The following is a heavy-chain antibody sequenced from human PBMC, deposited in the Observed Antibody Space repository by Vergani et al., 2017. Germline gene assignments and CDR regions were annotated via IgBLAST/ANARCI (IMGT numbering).Heavy chain of an antibody. J-gene: IGHJ4*02. D-gene: IGHD5-12*01. CDR1: GGSVSSGSYY. Sequence: QVQLQESGPGLVKPSETLSLTCTVSGGSVSSGSYYWSWIRQPPGKGLEWIGYIYYSGSTNYNPSLKSRVTISVETSKNQFSLKLSSVTAADTAVYYCARSWAGLRLSFDYWGQGTLVTVSS. V-gene: IGHV4-61*01. CDR2: IYYSGST. CDR3: ARSWAGLRLSFDY.